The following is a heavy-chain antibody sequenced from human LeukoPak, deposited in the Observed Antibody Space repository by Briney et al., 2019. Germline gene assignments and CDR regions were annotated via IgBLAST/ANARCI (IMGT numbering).Heavy chain of an antibody. D-gene: IGHD5-18*01. CDR3: ARDHNYAFDY. J-gene: IGHJ4*02. CDR2: IGLSSGAR. CDR1: GFTFSDYS. V-gene: IGHV3-11*04. Sequence: PGGSLRLSCAASGFTFSDYSMNWVRQAPGKGLEWVSYIGLSSGARYYADSVKGRFSISSDNAKNSLSLQMNSLRADDTAVYYCARDHNYAFDYWGQGILVTVFS.